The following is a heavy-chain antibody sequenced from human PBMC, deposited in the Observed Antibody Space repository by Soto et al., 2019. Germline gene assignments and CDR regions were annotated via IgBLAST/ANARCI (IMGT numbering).Heavy chain of an antibody. V-gene: IGHV3-49*03. CDR2: IRSKAYGGTT. D-gene: IGHD3-9*01. CDR3: TRTTGDYDILTGYYIGYFDY. CDR1: GFTFGDYA. J-gene: IGHJ4*02. Sequence: GGSLRLSCTASGFTFGDYAMSWFRQAPGKGLEWVGFIRSKAYGGTTEYAASVKGRFTISRDDSKSIAYLQMNSLKTEDTAVYYCTRTTGDYDILTGYYIGYFDYWGQGTLVTVSS.